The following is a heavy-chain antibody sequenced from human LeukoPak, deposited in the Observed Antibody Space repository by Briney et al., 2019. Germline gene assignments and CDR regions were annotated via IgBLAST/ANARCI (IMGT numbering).Heavy chain of an antibody. CDR3: TKINAYHYDSSGYYFDY. Sequence: GGSLRLSCAASGFTFSSYAMNWVRQAPGKGLEWVSGISGSGGNTYYADSVKGRFTISRDNSKSTLYLQMNSLRPQDTAVYYCTKINAYHYDSSGYYFDYWGQGTLVTVSS. CDR1: GFTFSSYA. CDR2: ISGSGGNT. J-gene: IGHJ4*02. D-gene: IGHD3-22*01. V-gene: IGHV3-23*01.